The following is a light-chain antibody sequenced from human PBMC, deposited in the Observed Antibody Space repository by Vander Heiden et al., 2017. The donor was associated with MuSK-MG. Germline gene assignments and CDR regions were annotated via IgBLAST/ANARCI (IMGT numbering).Light chain of an antibody. J-gene: IGKJ1*01. V-gene: IGKV1-8*01. CDR3: QQDDSYPRT. CDR1: QGISRY. Sequence: AIRMTQSPSSFSASTGDRVTITCRASQGISRYLAWYQQKPGKAPKLLIYAASTLQSGVPSRFSGSGSGTDFTLTISGLQSEDFATYYCQQDDSYPRTFGQGTKVEIK. CDR2: AAS.